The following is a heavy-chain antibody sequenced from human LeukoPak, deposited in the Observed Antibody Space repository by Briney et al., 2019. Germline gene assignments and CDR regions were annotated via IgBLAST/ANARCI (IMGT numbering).Heavy chain of an antibody. CDR3: ARVRPKGRIAAAAFDY. Sequence: SETLSLTCAFYGGSFSGYYWSWIRQPPGKGLEWVGEINHSGSTSYNPSLKSRVTISVDTSKNQFSLKLSSVTAADTAVYYCARVRPKGRIAAAAFDYWGQGTLVTVSS. D-gene: IGHD6-13*01. CDR2: INHSGST. J-gene: IGHJ4*02. CDR1: GGSFSGYY. V-gene: IGHV4-34*01.